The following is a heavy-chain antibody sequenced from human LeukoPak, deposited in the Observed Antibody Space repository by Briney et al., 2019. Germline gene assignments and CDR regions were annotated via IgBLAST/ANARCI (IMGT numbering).Heavy chain of an antibody. Sequence: SETLSLTCTVSGGSISSSSYYWGWIRQPPGKGLEWIGSIYYSGSTYYNPSLKSRVTISVDTSKNQFSLKLSSVTAADTAVYYCARVFGVVTGKYYFDYWGQGTLVTVSS. CDR1: GGSISSSSYY. CDR2: IYYSGST. J-gene: IGHJ4*02. CDR3: ARVFGVVTGKYYFDY. D-gene: IGHD3-3*01. V-gene: IGHV4-39*01.